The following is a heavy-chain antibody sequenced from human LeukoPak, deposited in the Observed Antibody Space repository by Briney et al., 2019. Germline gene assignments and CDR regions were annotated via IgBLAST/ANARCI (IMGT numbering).Heavy chain of an antibody. CDR2: IYYGGSA. CDR1: GGSMSSSSYY. Sequence: SETLSLTCTVSGGSMSSSSYYWGWLRQPPGKGPEWVGSIYYGGSAYYNPSLESRLAISVDTSKNQFSLKVSSVAAADTAVYYCARYESSAYGIDVWGRGTLVTVSS. D-gene: IGHD3-22*01. V-gene: IGHV4-39*01. J-gene: IGHJ2*01. CDR3: ARYESSAYGIDV.